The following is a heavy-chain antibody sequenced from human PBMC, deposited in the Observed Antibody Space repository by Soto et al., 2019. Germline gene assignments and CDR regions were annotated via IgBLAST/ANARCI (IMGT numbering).Heavy chain of an antibody. CDR1: GGSISPYY. Sequence: QVQLQESGPGLVKPSETLSLTCTDSGGSISPYYWSWIRQPPGKGLEWIGYIYYSGSTNYNPSLKCRVTISVDTSKHQFSLKLSFVTAADTAVYYCARADMKMATNLWGQGTLVTVSS. D-gene: IGHD5-12*01. CDR2: IYYSGST. CDR3: ARADMKMATNL. J-gene: IGHJ4*02. V-gene: IGHV4-59*01.